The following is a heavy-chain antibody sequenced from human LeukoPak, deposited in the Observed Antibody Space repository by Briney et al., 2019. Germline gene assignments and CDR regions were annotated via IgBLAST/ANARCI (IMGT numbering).Heavy chain of an antibody. J-gene: IGHJ5*02. Sequence: GGSLRLYCAASGFTFSSYAMSWVRQAPGKGLEWVSAISGSGGSTYYADSVKGRFTISRDNSKNTLYLQMNSLRAEDTAVYYCAKHREWLVHNWFDPWGQGTLVTVSS. CDR2: ISGSGGST. V-gene: IGHV3-23*01. CDR3: AKHREWLVHNWFDP. D-gene: IGHD6-19*01. CDR1: GFTFSSYA.